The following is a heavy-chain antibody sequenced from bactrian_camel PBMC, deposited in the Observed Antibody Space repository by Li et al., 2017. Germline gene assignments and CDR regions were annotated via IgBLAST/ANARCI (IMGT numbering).Heavy chain of an antibody. CDR3: VRDVSELAF. CDR1: GSIYGTLC. CDR2: ISPASGRR. V-gene: IGHV3S40*01. Sequence: VQLVESGGGSVQAGGSLGLSCASSGSIYGTLCMGWVRQAPGKEREGVAAISPASGRRYYGDSVKGRFTISRDNAKNMVYLDMNSLRPEDTAVYYCVRDVSELAFWGQGTQVTVS. D-gene: IGHD1*01. J-gene: IGHJ4*01.